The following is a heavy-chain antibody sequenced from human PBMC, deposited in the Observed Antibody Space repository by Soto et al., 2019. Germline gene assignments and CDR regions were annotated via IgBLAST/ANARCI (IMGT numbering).Heavy chain of an antibody. CDR1: GFTFSSYG. Sequence: GGSLRLSCAASGFTFSSYGMHWVRQAPGKGLEWVAVIWYDGSNKYYADSVKGRFTISRDNSKNTLYLQMNSLRAEDTAVYYCARMYYYDSSGYQRFDAFDIWGQGTMVTVSS. J-gene: IGHJ3*02. V-gene: IGHV3-33*01. CDR3: ARMYYYDSSGYQRFDAFDI. CDR2: IWYDGSNK. D-gene: IGHD3-22*01.